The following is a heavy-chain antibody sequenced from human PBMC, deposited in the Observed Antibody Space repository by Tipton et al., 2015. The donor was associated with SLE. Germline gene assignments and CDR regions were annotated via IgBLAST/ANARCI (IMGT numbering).Heavy chain of an antibody. J-gene: IGHJ5*02. Sequence: QSGPEVKKPGASVKVSCKSANYTLTTYGITWVRQAPGQGLEWMGWISTYNGNANYAQKFQGRVTMTTDTSTTTAYMELSRLRSDDTAVYYCARDPGNWFDPWGQGTLVTVSS. V-gene: IGHV1-18*01. CDR2: ISTYNGNA. CDR3: ARDPGNWFDP. CDR1: NYTLTTYG.